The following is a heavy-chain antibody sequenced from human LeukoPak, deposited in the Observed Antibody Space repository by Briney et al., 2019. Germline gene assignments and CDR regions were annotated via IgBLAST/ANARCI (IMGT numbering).Heavy chain of an antibody. CDR1: GGSISSYY. V-gene: IGHV4-59*01. D-gene: IGHD3-3*01. CDR3: ARGGDFWSGPKGDAFDI. J-gene: IGHJ3*02. CDR2: IYYSGST. Sequence: SETLSLTCTVSGGSISSYYWSWIRQPPGKGLEWIGYIYYSGSTNYNPSLKSRVTISVDTSKNQFSLKLSSVTAADTAVYYCARGGDFWSGPKGDAFDIWGQGTMVTVS.